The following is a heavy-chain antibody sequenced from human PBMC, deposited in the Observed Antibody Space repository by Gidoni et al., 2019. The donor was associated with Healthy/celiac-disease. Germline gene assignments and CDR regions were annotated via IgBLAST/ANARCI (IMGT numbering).Heavy chain of an antibody. J-gene: IGHJ4*02. D-gene: IGHD4-17*01. Sequence: QVQLQESAPGLVKPSEPLSLTCPVPGGSRSSGSYYWSWIRQPPGKGLEWIGYIYYSGSTNYNPSLKSRVTISVDTSKNQFSLKLSSVTAADTAVYYCALTGYGGNLLHYWGQGTLVTVSS. CDR2: IYYSGST. V-gene: IGHV4-61*01. CDR3: ALTGYGGNLLHY. CDR1: GGSRSSGSYY.